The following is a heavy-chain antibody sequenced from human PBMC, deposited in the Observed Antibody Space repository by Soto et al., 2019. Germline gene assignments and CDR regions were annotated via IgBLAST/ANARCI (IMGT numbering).Heavy chain of an antibody. J-gene: IGHJ4*02. CDR2: IKGDGSSR. V-gene: IGHV3-74*01. Sequence: EVQLVESGGGLVQPGESLRLSCAASGFTFSNYWMHWVRQAPGEGLVWVSRIKGDGSSRDYADSVKGRFTVSRDNAEKNVYLQMNSLRAEDSATYYCARGGLYAYYNDIWGQGTLVTVSS. D-gene: IGHD3-10*01. CDR3: ARGGLYAYYNDI. CDR1: GFTFSNYW.